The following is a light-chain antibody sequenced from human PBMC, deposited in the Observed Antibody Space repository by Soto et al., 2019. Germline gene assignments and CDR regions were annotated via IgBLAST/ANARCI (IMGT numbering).Light chain of an antibody. CDR2: RAS. CDR1: QSISSW. CDR3: QQYNGYPWT. V-gene: IGKV1-5*03. Sequence: DIQMTQSPSTLSASVGDRVTITCRASQSISSWLAWYQRKPGKAPKLLIYRASILESGVPSSFSGSGSGTEFTLTISSLQPDDCATYYCQQYNGYPWTFGQGTKVEV. J-gene: IGKJ1*01.